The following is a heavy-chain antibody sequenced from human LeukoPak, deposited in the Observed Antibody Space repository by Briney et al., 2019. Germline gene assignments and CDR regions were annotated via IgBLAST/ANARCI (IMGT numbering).Heavy chain of an antibody. CDR1: GFTFSTAS. CDR2: FGTGFGT. Sequence: GGTLRLSCAASGFTFSTASLHWVRQAPGRGLEWVSAFGTGFGTYYPDSLKGRFTISRDNSKNTLFLQMNSLRAEDTAVYYCARSSGWWSLDYWGQGTLVTVSS. V-gene: IGHV3-23*01. J-gene: IGHJ4*02. CDR3: ARSSGWWSLDY. D-gene: IGHD6-19*01.